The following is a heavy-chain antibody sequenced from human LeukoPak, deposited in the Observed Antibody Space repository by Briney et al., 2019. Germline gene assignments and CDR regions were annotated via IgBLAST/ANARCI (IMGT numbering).Heavy chain of an antibody. J-gene: IGHJ4*02. V-gene: IGHV3-30*02. CDR1: GFMFRNYG. CDR3: AKDVNVGGDYFDY. Sequence: PGGSLRLSCAASGFMFRNYGMQWVRLAPGKGLEWVAFIRYDGSIKYYVDSVKGRFTVSRDNSKNTLYLQMNSLRAEDTAVCYCAKDVNVGGDYFDYWGQGTLVTVSS. D-gene: IGHD3-10*01. CDR2: IRYDGSIK.